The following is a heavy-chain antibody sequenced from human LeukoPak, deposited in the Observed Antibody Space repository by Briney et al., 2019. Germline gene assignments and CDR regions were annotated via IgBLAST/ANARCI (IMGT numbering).Heavy chain of an antibody. V-gene: IGHV3-11*01. CDR2: ISSSGSTI. CDR3: ARDRVGSGITVTIIFDY. D-gene: IGHD4-11*01. CDR1: GFTFSDYY. Sequence: TGGSLRLSCAASGFTFSDYYMSWIRQAPGKELEWVSYISSSGSTIYYADSVKGRFTISRDNAKNSLYLQMNSLRAEDTAVYYCARDRVGSGITVTIIFDYWGQGTLVTVSS. J-gene: IGHJ4*02.